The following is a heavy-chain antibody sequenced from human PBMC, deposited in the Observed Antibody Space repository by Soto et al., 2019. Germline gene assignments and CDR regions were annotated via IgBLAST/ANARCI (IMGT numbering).Heavy chain of an antibody. Sequence: PSETLSLTCTVSGGSIISYYWSWIRQPPGKGLEWIGYIYYSGSTNYNPSLKSRVTISVDTSKNQFSLKLSSVTAADTAVYYCARHRGSVVVPAAISIWFDPWGQGTLVTVSS. CDR2: IYYSGST. D-gene: IGHD2-2*01. V-gene: IGHV4-59*08. CDR3: ARHRGSVVVPAAISIWFDP. J-gene: IGHJ5*02. CDR1: GGSIISYY.